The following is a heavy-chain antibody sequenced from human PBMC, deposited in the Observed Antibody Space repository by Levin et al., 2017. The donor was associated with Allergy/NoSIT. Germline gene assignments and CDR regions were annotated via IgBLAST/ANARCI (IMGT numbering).Heavy chain of an antibody. CDR2: IYPGDFDT. CDR1: GYRFTSYW. Sequence: GASVKVSCKASGYRFTSYWLGWVRQKPGKGLEWMGIIYPGDFDTRYSPSFQGQVTISVDKLINTAYLQWSSLKASDTAIYYCARPLGGGSSVDAFDSWGQGTVVTASS. J-gene: IGHJ3*02. V-gene: IGHV5-51*04. D-gene: IGHD1-26*01. CDR3: ARPLGGGSSVDAFDS.